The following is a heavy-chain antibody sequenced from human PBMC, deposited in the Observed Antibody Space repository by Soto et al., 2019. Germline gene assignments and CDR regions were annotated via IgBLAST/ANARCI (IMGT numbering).Heavy chain of an antibody. CDR3: ARAGTTTGMDV. V-gene: IGHV3-30-3*01. J-gene: IGHJ6*02. CDR1: GFTFSSYG. Sequence: QVQLVESGGGVVQPGRSLRLSCAASGFTFSSYGMHWVRQAPGKGLEWVAVISYDGSNKYYADSVKGRFTISRDNSKNTLYLQMNSLRAEDTAVYYCARAGTTTGMDVWGQGTTVTVSS. CDR2: ISYDGSNK. D-gene: IGHD1-1*01.